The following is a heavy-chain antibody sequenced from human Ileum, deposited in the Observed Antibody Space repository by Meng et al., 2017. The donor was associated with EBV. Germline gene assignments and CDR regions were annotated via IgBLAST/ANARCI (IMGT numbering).Heavy chain of an antibody. CDR3: ASNGAFSLDH. D-gene: IGHD2-8*01. Sequence: GQPQQSGPGLVWPSVALSLTCSVSGDSISNEHWWSWVRQSPGKGLEWIGEIHHTRGPNYNPSLKSRVIISVDKSNNHFSLRLSAVTAADTAVYYCASNGAFSLDHWGQGTLVTVSS. CDR1: GDSISNEHW. V-gene: IGHV4-4*02. CDR2: IHHTRGP. J-gene: IGHJ4*02.